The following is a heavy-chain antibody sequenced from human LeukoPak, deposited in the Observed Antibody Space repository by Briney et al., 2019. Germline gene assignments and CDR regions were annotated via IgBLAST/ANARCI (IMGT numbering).Heavy chain of an antibody. CDR3: TTEDPNGYGDPTGDY. CDR2: IKSKTDGGTT. J-gene: IGHJ4*02. Sequence: KAGGSLRLSCAASGFTFSNAWMNWVRQAPGKGLEWVGRIKSKTDGGTTDYAAPVKGRFTISRDDSKNTLYLQMNSLKTEDTAVYYCTTEDPNGYGDPTGDYWGQGTLVTVSS. D-gene: IGHD4-17*01. CDR1: GFTFSNAW. V-gene: IGHV3-15*07.